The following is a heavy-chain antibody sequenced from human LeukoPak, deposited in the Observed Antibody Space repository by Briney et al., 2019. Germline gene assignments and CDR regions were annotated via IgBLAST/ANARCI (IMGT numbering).Heavy chain of an antibody. D-gene: IGHD3-22*01. CDR1: GFTFSSYG. V-gene: IGHV3-30*18. CDR3: AKNPHGYYDSSGYPLDY. Sequence: GGSLGLSCAASGFTFSSYGMHWVRQAPGKGLEWVAVISYDGSNKYYADSVKGRFTISRDNSKNTLYLQMNSLRAEDTAVYYCAKNPHGYYDSSGYPLDYWGQGTLVTVSS. J-gene: IGHJ4*02. CDR2: ISYDGSNK.